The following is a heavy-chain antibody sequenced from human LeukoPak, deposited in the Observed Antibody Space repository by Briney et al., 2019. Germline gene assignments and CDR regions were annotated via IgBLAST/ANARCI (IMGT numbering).Heavy chain of an antibody. J-gene: IGHJ4*02. CDR2: IYYSGST. Sequence: PSETLSLTCTVSGGSISSSSYYWGWIRQPPGKGLEWIGSIYYSGSTYYNPSLKSRVTISVDTSKNQFSLKLSSVTAADTAVYYCARHFHRWLWGQGTLVTVSS. CDR3: ARHFHRWL. V-gene: IGHV4-39*01. D-gene: IGHD4-23*01. CDR1: GGSISSSSYY.